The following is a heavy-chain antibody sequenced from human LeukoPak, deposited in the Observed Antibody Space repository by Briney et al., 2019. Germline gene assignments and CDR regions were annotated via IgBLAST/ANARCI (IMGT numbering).Heavy chain of an antibody. CDR3: AKGYYYDSRGYPGKREYYFDY. D-gene: IGHD3-22*01. CDR2: ISYDGSNN. CDR1: GFTFSSFD. J-gene: IGHJ4*02. Sequence: PGGSLRLSCAASGFTFSSFDMPWVRQAPGKGLEWVAVISYDGSNNYYADSVKGRFTISRDNSKNTLYLQMHSLRAEDTAVYYCAKGYYYDSRGYPGKREYYFDYWGQGTLVTVSS. V-gene: IGHV3-30*18.